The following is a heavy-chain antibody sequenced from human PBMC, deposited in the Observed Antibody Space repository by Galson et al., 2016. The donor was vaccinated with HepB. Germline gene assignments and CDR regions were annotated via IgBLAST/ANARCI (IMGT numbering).Heavy chain of an antibody. D-gene: IGHD1-26*01. Sequence: QSGAEVKKPWESLKISCKGSGYIFSTYWIAWVRQMPGKGLEWMGIIYPGDSDTRYSPSFQGQVTISADKSISTAYLQWSSLKASDTAMYYCARRRWELPLYALDIWGQGTMVTVSS. V-gene: IGHV5-51*01. CDR1: GYIFSTYW. CDR3: ARRRWELPLYALDI. CDR2: IYPGDSDT. J-gene: IGHJ3*02.